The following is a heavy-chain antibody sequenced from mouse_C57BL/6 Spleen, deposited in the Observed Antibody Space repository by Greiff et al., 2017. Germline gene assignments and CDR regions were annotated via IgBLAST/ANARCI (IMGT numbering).Heavy chain of an antibody. CDR1: GYTFTSYT. D-gene: IGHD2-1*01. V-gene: IGHV1-4*01. J-gene: IGHJ2*01. Sequence: VKLQESGAELARPGASVKMSCKASGYTFTSYTMHWVKQRPGQGLEWIGYINPSSGYTKYNQKFKDKATLTADKSSSTAYMQLSSLTSEDSAVYYCARPYGNYYFDYWGQGTTLTVSS. CDR2: INPSSGYT. CDR3: ARPYGNYYFDY.